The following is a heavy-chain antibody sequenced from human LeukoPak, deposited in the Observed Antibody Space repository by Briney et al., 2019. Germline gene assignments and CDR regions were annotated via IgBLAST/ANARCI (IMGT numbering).Heavy chain of an antibody. J-gene: IGHJ4*02. Sequence: GGSLRLSCTASGFAFDDHGISWVRQVPGKGLGWVYGINWSGGSTGYADPLRGRFTISRDNAKNSLYLQMDSLRAEDTALYYCARAPITSPFYFDYWGQGTLVTVSS. CDR1: GFAFDDHG. CDR3: ARAPITSPFYFDY. CDR2: INWSGGST. V-gene: IGHV3-20*04. D-gene: IGHD2-2*01.